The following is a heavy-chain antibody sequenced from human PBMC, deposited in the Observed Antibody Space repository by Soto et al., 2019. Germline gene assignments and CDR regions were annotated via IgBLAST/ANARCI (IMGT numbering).Heavy chain of an antibody. Sequence: QVQLVESGGGVVQPGRSLRLSCEASGFTFSDYAMHWVRQAPGKGLEWVASIWFDGATKYYADSVKGRFTISRDNSKNTVYLQMNSLRAEDSALYHCGRGGFSTNWRFDYWGQGTLVAVSS. V-gene: IGHV3-33*01. J-gene: IGHJ4*02. CDR1: GFTFSDYA. CDR3: GRGGFSTNWRFDY. D-gene: IGHD6-13*01. CDR2: IWFDGATK.